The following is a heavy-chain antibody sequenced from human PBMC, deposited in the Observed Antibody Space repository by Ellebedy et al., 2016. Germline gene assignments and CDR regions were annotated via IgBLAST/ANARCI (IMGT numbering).Heavy chain of an antibody. Sequence: ASVKVSCKASGGTFSSYAISWVRQAPGQGLEWMGGIIPIFDTANYAQKFQGRVTITADESTSTAYMELSSLRSEDTAVYYCAREGCSSNVCNRGYYYGMDVWGQGTTVTVSS. CDR1: GGTFSSYA. CDR3: AREGCSSNVCNRGYYYGMDV. D-gene: IGHD2-8*01. V-gene: IGHV1-69*13. CDR2: IIPIFDTA. J-gene: IGHJ6*02.